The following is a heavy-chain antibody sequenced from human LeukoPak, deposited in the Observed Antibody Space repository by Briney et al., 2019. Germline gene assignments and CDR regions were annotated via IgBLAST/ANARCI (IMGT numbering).Heavy chain of an antibody. J-gene: IGHJ4*02. Sequence: SETLSLTCTVSGGSISSSSYYWGWIRQSPGKGLEWIGSIYYSGSTYYNPSLKSRLTMSLDTSKNHFSLKLSSVTAADTAVYYCARVREYNYGLFDSWGQGTLVSVSS. D-gene: IGHD5-18*01. CDR3: ARVREYNYGLFDS. CDR1: GGSISSSSYY. V-gene: IGHV4-39*02. CDR2: IYYSGST.